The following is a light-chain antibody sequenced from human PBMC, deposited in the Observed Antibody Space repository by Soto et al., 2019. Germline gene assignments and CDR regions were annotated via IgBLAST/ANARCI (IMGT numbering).Light chain of an antibody. CDR2: AAS. J-gene: IGKJ2*01. Sequence: EIVLTQSPVTLSLSPGERATLSCRASQRVSSSNLAWYQQKPGQAPRLLIYAASSRATGIPDRFSGSGSGADFTITISRLQPEEFAVYYCQQDGTSPPYTFGQGTKVEIK. V-gene: IGKV3-20*01. CDR3: QQDGTSPPYT. CDR1: QRVSSSN.